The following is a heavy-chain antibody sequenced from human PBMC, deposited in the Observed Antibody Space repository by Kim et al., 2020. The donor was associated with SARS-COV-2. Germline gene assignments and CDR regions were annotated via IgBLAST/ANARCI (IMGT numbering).Heavy chain of an antibody. Sequence: SQTLSLTWAISGDRVSSNSATWNWIRQSPSRGLEWLGRTYYRSKWNNDYALSVKRRITINPDTSKNQFSLQLNSVTPKDTAVYYCARGNIMGVWGQGTTVTVSS. J-gene: IGHJ6*02. CDR1: GDRVSSNSAT. V-gene: IGHV6-1*01. CDR3: ARGNIMGV. CDR2: TYYRSKWNN.